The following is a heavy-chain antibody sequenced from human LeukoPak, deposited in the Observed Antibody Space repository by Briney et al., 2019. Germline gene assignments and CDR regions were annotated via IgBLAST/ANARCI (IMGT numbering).Heavy chain of an antibody. CDR3: ARGGAARPDF. CDR1: GFTFSSYS. Sequence: GGSLRLSCAASGFTFSSYSMNWFRQTPGKGLEWVAKIKADGGEKDHVASVKGRFTISRDNAKNSLYLQMNSLRVEDTAVYYCARGGAARPDFWGQGTLVTVSS. CDR2: IKADGGEK. V-gene: IGHV3-7*01. J-gene: IGHJ4*02. D-gene: IGHD6-6*01.